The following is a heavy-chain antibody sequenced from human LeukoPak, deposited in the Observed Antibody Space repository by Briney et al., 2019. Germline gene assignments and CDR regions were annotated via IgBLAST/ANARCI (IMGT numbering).Heavy chain of an antibody. V-gene: IGHV3-23*01. CDR2: IGDNGGDT. CDR3: GRDWKLDY. Sequence: GGSLRLSCAASGFTFSSYSMSWVRQAPGKGLEWVSAIGDNGGDTKYAVSVKGRFTISRDNSRSALYLQMNTLRVEDTAIYYCGRDWKLDYWGQGTLVTVSS. D-gene: IGHD1-1*01. J-gene: IGHJ4*02. CDR1: GFTFSSYS.